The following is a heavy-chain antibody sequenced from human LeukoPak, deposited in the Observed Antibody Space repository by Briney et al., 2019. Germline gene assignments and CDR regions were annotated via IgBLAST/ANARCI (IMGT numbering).Heavy chain of an antibody. J-gene: IGHJ4*02. CDR3: ARGRYSSETYYYDY. CDR2: IKQDGSEK. V-gene: IGHV3-7*01. D-gene: IGHD6-19*01. Sequence: GGSLRLSCAASGFTLRSYWMSWVRQAPGKGLEWVANIKQDGSEKYYVDSVKGRFTISRDNAKNSLYLQMNSLRAEDTAVYYCARGRYSSETYYYDYWGQGTLVTVSS. CDR1: GFTLRSYW.